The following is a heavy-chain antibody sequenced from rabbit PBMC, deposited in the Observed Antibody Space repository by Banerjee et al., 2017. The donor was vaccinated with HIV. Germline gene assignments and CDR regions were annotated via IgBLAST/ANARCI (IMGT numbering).Heavy chain of an antibody. CDR1: GFSFSSSYY. J-gene: IGHJ4*01. D-gene: IGHD1-1*01. CDR3: TRDWVRSGNYFPNL. V-gene: IGHV1S40*01. Sequence: QSLEESGGDLVKPGASLTLTCTASGFSFSSSYYMCWVRQAPGKGLEWIACIYIGSGSTYYASWAKGRFTISKTSSTTVTLQMTSLTAADTATYFCTRDWVRSGNYFPNLWGQGTLVTVS. CDR2: IYIGSGST.